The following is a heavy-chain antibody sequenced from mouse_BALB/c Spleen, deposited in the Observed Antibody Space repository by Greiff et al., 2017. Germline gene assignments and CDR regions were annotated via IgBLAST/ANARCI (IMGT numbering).Heavy chain of an antibody. V-gene: IGHV14-3*02. CDR1: GFNIKDTY. Sequence: EVKLVESGAELVKPGASVKLSCTASGFNIKDTYMHWVKQRPEQGLEWIGRIDPANGNTKYDPKFQGKATITADTSSNTAYLQLSSLTSEDTAVYYCAREGGNYAYAMDYWGQGTSVTVSS. CDR2: IDPANGNT. CDR3: AREGGNYAYAMDY. D-gene: IGHD2-1*01. J-gene: IGHJ4*01.